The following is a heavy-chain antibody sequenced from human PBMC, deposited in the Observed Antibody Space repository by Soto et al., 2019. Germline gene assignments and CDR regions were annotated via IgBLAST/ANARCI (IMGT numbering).Heavy chain of an antibody. Sequence: EVQLVESGGGSVQVGESRRLSCAGPGFSLRSDTMHWVRQVTGKGLVWVSRIKSDGTKYYADSVRGRFTISRDNAKNTLYLEMNSLGAEDTAVYYCVRGRSGKYGYFDYWGQGVLVTVSS. V-gene: IGHV3-74*01. CDR1: GFSLRSDT. CDR3: VRGRSGKYGYFDY. J-gene: IGHJ4*02. CDR2: IKSDGTK. D-gene: IGHD1-26*01.